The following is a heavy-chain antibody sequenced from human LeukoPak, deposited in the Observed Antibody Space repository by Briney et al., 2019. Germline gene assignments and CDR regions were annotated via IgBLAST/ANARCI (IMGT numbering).Heavy chain of an antibody. V-gene: IGHV1-46*01. CDR2: INGNGGST. D-gene: IGHD1-26*01. J-gene: IGHJ4*02. Sequence: DSVTVSCTASGYTFTSYYMHWVRQAPGQGLEWMGIINGNGGSTRYAQKFQGRVTMTVDMSTSTVYMQLNSLRSVDTAVYYCARDALYSYSPPGDYWGQGTLVTVSS. CDR3: ARDALYSYSPPGDY. CDR1: GYTFTSYY.